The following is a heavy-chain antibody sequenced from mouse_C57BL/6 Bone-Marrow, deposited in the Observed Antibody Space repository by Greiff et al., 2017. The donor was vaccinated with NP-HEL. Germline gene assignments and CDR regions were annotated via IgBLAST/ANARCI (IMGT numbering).Heavy chain of an antibody. J-gene: IGHJ2*01. D-gene: IGHD1-2*01. Sequence: EVQRVESGPGLAKPSQTLSLTCSVTGYSIPSDYWNWIRKFPGNKLEYMGYISYSGSTYYNPSLKSRISITRDTSKNQYYLQLNSVTTEDTATYYCARYSPTAHYFAYWGQGTTLTVSS. CDR3: ARYSPTAHYFAY. CDR2: ISYSGST. V-gene: IGHV3-8*01. CDR1: GYSIPSDY.